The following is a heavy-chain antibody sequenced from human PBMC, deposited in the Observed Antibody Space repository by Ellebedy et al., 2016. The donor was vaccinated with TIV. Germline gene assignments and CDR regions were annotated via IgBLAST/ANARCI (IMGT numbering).Heavy chain of an antibody. J-gene: IGHJ3*02. CDR1: GFTVSSNY. Sequence: GESLKISCAASGFTVSSNYMSWVRQAPGKGLEWVSVIYSGGSTYYADSVKGRFTISRDNSKNTLYLQMNSLRAEDTAVYYCAGKSGSYNDAFDIWGQGTMVTVSS. CDR2: IYSGGST. D-gene: IGHD1-26*01. V-gene: IGHV3-66*01. CDR3: AGKSGSYNDAFDI.